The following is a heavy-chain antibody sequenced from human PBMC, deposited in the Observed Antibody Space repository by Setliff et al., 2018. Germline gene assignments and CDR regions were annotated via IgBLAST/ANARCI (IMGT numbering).Heavy chain of an antibody. V-gene: IGHV4-59*11. CDR1: GGSISSHY. CDR3: ARDQGRDYYYYYYMDV. Sequence: SETLSLTCTVSGGSISSHYWSWIRQPPGKGLEWIGYIYYSGSTNYNPSLKSRVTISVDTSKNQFSLKLSSVTAADTAVYYCARDQGRDYYYYYYMDVWGKGTTVTVSS. D-gene: IGHD3-10*01. CDR2: IYYSGST. J-gene: IGHJ6*03.